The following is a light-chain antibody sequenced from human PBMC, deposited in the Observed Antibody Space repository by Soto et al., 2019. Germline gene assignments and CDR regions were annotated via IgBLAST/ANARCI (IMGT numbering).Light chain of an antibody. J-gene: IGKJ1*01. CDR1: QSVSGW. V-gene: IGKV1-5*01. CDR3: QQYESYSGT. Sequence: DIQMTQSPSALSASVGDRVTITCRASQSVSGWLAWYQQKPGKAPKLLIYDVSSLERGVPSRFSGSGSRTEFTLTISGLHPDDFATYYCQQYESYSGTFGPGTKVDIK. CDR2: DVS.